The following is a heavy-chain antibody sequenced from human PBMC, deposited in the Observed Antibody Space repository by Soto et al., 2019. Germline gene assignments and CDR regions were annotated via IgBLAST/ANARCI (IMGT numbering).Heavy chain of an antibody. CDR2: ISHDGFSQ. D-gene: IGHD6-19*01. Sequence: QVQLVESGGGVVQPGTSLRLSCVVSGFTLSNTGVHWVRQAPGKGLEWGAMISHDGFSQYYLDSVKGRFTISRDNSKNTVYLQMHSLRPEDTSVYYCAKDWGSSGWYNWFDSWGQGTLVTVSS. CDR3: AKDWGSSGWYNWFDS. V-gene: IGHV3-30*18. CDR1: GFTLSNTG. J-gene: IGHJ5*01.